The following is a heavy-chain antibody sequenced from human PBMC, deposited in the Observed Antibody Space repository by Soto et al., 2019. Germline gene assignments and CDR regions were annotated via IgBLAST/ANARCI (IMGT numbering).Heavy chain of an antibody. CDR1: DGSISSSSYF. CDR2: IYYSGST. Sequence: SETLSLTCTVSDGSISSSSYFWAWIRQPPGKGLEWIATIYYSGSTYYNPSLKSRVTISVDTSKNQFSLKLSSVTAADTAVYYCARQGLGYCSGGSCWLNWGQGTLVTVSS. J-gene: IGHJ4*02. V-gene: IGHV4-39*01. D-gene: IGHD2-15*01. CDR3: ARQGLGYCSGGSCWLN.